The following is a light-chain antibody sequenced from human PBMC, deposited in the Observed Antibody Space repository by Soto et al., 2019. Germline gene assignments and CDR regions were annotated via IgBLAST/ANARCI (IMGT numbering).Light chain of an antibody. CDR3: CSYAGSRTWV. V-gene: IGLV2-23*01. Sequence: QSALTQPASVSGPPGQSIALSCTGTSSDAGTYNLVSWYQQHPGKAPKLMIYEGTKRPSGVSNRFSGSKSGNTASLTISGLQAEDEADYYRCSYAGSRTWVFGGGTKLTVL. J-gene: IGLJ3*02. CDR1: SSDAGTYNL. CDR2: EGT.